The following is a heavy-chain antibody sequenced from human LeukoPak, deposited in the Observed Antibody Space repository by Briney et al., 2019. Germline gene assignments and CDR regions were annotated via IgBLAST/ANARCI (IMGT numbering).Heavy chain of an antibody. V-gene: IGHV4-34*01. J-gene: IGHJ1*01. Sequence: SETLSLTCAVYGGSFSGYYWSWIRQPPGKGLEWIGEINHSGSTNYNPSLKSRVTISVDTSKNQFSLKLSSVTAADTAVYYCATSRYSSSWYSRAKYFQHWGQGTLVTVSS. D-gene: IGHD6-13*01. CDR3: ATSRYSSSWYSRAKYFQH. CDR2: INHSGST. CDR1: GGSFSGYY.